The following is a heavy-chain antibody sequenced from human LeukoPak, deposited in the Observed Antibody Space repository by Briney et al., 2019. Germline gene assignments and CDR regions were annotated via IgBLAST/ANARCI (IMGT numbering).Heavy chain of an antibody. V-gene: IGHV3-33*01. CDR3: ARDSNYDESLY. CDR2: IWYDGSNK. D-gene: IGHD3-16*01. CDR1: GFTFSSYG. J-gene: IGHJ4*02. Sequence: GRSLRLSCAASGFTFSSYGMHWVRQAPGKGLEWVAVIWYDGSNKYYADSVKGRFTISRDNSKNTLYLQMNSLRAEDTAVYFCARDSNYDESLYWGQGTLVTVSS.